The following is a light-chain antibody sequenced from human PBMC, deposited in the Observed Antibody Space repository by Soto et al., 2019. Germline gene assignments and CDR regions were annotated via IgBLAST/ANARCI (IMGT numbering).Light chain of an antibody. CDR1: SSDVGGYNY. CDR2: EVT. V-gene: IGLV2-8*01. J-gene: IGLJ1*01. CDR3: SSYAGSTPYV. Sequence: QSVLTQPPSASGSPGQSVTISCTGTSSDVGGYNYVSWYQQHPGKAPKLMIYEVTKRPSGVPDRFSGSKSGNTASLTVSGLQAEDEADYYCSSYAGSTPYVFXTGTKVTVL.